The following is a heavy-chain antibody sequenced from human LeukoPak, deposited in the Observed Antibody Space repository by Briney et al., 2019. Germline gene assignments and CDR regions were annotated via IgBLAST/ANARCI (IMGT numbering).Heavy chain of an antibody. V-gene: IGHV3-9*01. CDR1: GFTFDDYT. D-gene: IGHD6-13*01. CDR3: AKDSSGGVSSAGILDF. CDR2: INWNNITV. J-gene: IGHJ4*02. Sequence: GGSLRLSCAASGFTFDDYTMHWVRQAPGKGLEWVGSINWNNITVVYADSVKGRFTISRDNPKNSLYLRLNSLRAEDTAFYYCAKDSSGGVSSAGILDFWGPGTLVTVSP.